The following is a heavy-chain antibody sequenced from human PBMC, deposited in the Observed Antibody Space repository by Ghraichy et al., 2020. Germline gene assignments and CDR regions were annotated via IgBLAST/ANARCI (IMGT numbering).Heavy chain of an antibody. CDR3: ARAEIAAAATGYWFDP. Sequence: SVKVSCKASGGTFSSYAISWVRQAPGQGLEWMGGIIPIFGTANYAQKFQGRVTITADESTGTAYMELSSLRSEDTAVYYCARAEIAAAATGYWFDPWGQGTLVTVSS. V-gene: IGHV1-69*13. CDR1: GGTFSSYA. D-gene: IGHD6-13*01. J-gene: IGHJ5*02. CDR2: IIPIFGTA.